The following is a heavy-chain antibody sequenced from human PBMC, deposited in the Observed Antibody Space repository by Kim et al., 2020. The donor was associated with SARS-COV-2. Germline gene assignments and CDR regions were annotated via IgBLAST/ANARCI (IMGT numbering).Heavy chain of an antibody. CDR3: ARGGHSGSGYGFLDY. D-gene: IGHD5-12*01. V-gene: IGHV4-34*01. Sequence: SETLSLTCAVYGGSFSGYYWSWIRQPPGKGLEWIGEINHSGSTNYNPSLKSRVTISVDTSKNQFSLKLSSVTAADTAVYYCARGGHSGSGYGFLDYWGQGTLVTVSS. J-gene: IGHJ4*02. CDR2: INHSGST. CDR1: GGSFSGYY.